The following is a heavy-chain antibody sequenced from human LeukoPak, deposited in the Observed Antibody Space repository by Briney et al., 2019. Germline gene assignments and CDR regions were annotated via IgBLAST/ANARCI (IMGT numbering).Heavy chain of an antibody. CDR1: GYTFNSYL. CDR3: ARIWAEFQLVSDF. J-gene: IGHJ4*02. CDR2: ISGHNGNT. V-gene: IGHV1-18*01. Sequence: ASVTVPRKGSGYTFNSYLISWVRQVPGQGLEWMGWISGHNGNTDYAQKFKDRVTLTTDTSTTTAYMELRSLTSDDTAVYYCARIWAEFQLVSDFWGQGTQVTASP. D-gene: IGHD3-10*01.